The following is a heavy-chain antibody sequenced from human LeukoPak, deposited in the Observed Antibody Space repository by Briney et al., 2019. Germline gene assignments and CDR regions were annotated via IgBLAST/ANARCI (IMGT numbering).Heavy chain of an antibody. V-gene: IGHV4-34*01. CDR1: GGSFSGYY. D-gene: IGHD3-10*01. Sequence: SETLSLTCAVYGGSFSGYYWSWIRQPPGKGLEWIGYIYYSGSTYYNPSLKSRVTISVDTSKNQSSLKLSSVTAAATAVYYCVRDTMVRGVDYWGQGTLVTVSS. CDR2: IYYSGST. CDR3: VRDTMVRGVDY. J-gene: IGHJ4*02.